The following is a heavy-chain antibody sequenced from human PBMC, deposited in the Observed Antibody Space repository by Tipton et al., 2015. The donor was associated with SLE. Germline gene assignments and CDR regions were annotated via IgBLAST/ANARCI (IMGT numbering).Heavy chain of an antibody. CDR1: EFTFSSYA. CDR2: IAYDGINK. D-gene: IGHD3-9*01. CDR3: ARDPGSDYDILAGYYRKRTNTFDL. J-gene: IGHJ3*01. Sequence: SLRLSCAASEFTFSSYAMHWVRRAPGKGLEWVAVIAYDGINKYYADSVRGRFTISRDNSKHTLYLQMNSLRTEDTAVYYCARDPGSDYDILAGYYRKRTNTFDLWGQGTMVTVSA. V-gene: IGHV3-30*04.